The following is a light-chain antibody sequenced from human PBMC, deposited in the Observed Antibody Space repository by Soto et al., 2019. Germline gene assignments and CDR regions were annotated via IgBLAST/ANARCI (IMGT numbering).Light chain of an antibody. CDR1: QDINSY. CDR3: QQRSTWPFT. V-gene: IGKV3-11*01. CDR2: DAS. Sequence: EIVLTQSPATLSLSPGERASLSCRASQDINSYLAWYQQKPGQAPRLLIYDASNRATGIPARFSGSGSETGFTLTISSLEPEHFAVYYCQQRSTWPFTFGQGTRLEIK. J-gene: IGKJ5*01.